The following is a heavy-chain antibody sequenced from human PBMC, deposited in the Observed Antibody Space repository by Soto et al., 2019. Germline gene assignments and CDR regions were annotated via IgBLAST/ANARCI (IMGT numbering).Heavy chain of an antibody. J-gene: IGHJ6*02. CDR1: GFTFSSYC. D-gene: IGHD3-3*01. CDR2: IWFDGSDK. V-gene: IGHV3-33*01. Sequence: PGGSLRLSCAASGFTFSSYCMHWVRQAPGKGLEWVALIWFDGSDKYYADSVKGRFTISRDNSKNTLYLQMNSLRAEDTAVYYCARDLYDFWSGYLRGYYYYGMDVWGQGTTVTVSS. CDR3: ARDLYDFWSGYLRGYYYYGMDV.